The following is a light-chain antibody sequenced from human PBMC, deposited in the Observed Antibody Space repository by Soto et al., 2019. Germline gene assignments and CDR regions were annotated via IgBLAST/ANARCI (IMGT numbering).Light chain of an antibody. CDR3: CSYAGRYTPYV. Sequence: QSALTQPRSVSGSPGQSITISCSGTSSDVGGYNYVSWYQQHPGKAPKLIIYDVTKRPSGVPDRFSGSKSGNTASLTISGLQAEDEADYYRCSYAGRYTPYVFATGTKATVL. CDR1: SSDVGGYNY. J-gene: IGLJ1*01. CDR2: DVT. V-gene: IGLV2-11*01.